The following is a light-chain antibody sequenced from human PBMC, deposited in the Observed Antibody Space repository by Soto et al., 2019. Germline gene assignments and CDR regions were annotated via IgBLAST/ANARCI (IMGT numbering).Light chain of an antibody. CDR1: QSVSSN. J-gene: IGKJ1*01. CDR3: QQYNNWPPWT. V-gene: IGKV3-15*01. Sequence: EIVMTQSPATLSVSPGETATLSCRASQSVSSNLAWYQQKPGQAPRLLIYGASTRATGIPARFSGSGSGTAFTLTISSLQSEDFAVYYCQQYNNWPPWTFGQGTKVYIK. CDR2: GAS.